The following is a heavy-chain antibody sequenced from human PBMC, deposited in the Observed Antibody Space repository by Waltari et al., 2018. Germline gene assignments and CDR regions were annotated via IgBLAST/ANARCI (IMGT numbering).Heavy chain of an antibody. Sequence: QGQLVQSGAEVKKPGSSVKVSCKASGGTLSTYGIIWVRQAPGKGLEWMGGTIPMIGLTNIAQKFRDRLTITADKSTSTAYMELSSLRSEDTAVYYCARDRGQGVSGYDYWGQGTLVIVSP. CDR3: ARDRGQGVSGYDY. D-gene: IGHD3-10*01. J-gene: IGHJ4*02. CDR1: GGTLSTYG. V-gene: IGHV1-69*10. CDR2: TIPMIGLT.